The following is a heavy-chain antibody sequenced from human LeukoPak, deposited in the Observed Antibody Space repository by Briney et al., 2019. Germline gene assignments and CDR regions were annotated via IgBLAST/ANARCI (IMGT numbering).Heavy chain of an antibody. D-gene: IGHD3-10*01. J-gene: IGHJ4*02. V-gene: IGHV4-59*08. CDR2: IYYSGST. CDR1: GGSISSYY. CDR3: ARLPTYGSGRGGYFAY. Sequence: SETLSLTCTVSGGSISSYYWSWIRQPPGKGLEWIGYIYYSGSTNYNPSLKSRVTISVDTSKNQFSLKLSSVTAADTAVYYCARLPTYGSGRGGYFAYWGQGTLVTVSS.